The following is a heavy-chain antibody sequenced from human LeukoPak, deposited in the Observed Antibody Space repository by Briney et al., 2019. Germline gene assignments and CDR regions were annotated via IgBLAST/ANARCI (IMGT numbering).Heavy chain of an antibody. CDR2: ISSSSSYI. CDR1: GFTFSSYS. J-gene: IGHJ4*02. Sequence: PGGSLRLSCAASGFTFSSYSMNWVRQAPGKGLEWVSSISSSSSYIYYADSVRGRFTISRDNAKNSLYLQMNSLRAEDTAVYYCARDLGHIAVAGTGVVDYWGQGTLVTVSS. CDR3: ARDLGHIAVAGTGVVDY. D-gene: IGHD6-19*01. V-gene: IGHV3-21*01.